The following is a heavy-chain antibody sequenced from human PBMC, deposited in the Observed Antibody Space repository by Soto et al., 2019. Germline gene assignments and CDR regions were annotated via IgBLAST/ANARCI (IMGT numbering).Heavy chain of an antibody. J-gene: IGHJ4*02. CDR1: GAAIISTHYH. V-gene: IGHV4-39*01. CDR2: IFYSGAT. Sequence: SETLSLTCNVSGAAIISTHYHWGWVRQPPGKGLEWIGNIFYSGATFYNPSLESRLSISVDTSRNLFSLKVTSVTAADTALYFCGRLDYAGTFHQPYHFTHWSQGALVTVSS. CDR3: GRLDYAGTFHQPYHFTH. D-gene: IGHD3-16*01.